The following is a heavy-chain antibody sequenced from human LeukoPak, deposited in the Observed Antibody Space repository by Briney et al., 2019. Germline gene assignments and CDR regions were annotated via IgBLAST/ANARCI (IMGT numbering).Heavy chain of an antibody. D-gene: IGHD3-3*01. J-gene: IGHJ4*02. V-gene: IGHV4-39*01. CDR2: IYYSGST. Sequence: SETPSLTCTVSGGSISSSSYYWGWIRQPPGKGLEWIGSIYYSGSTYYNPSLKSRVTISVDTSKNQFSLKLSSVTAADTAVYYCASTIFGVVIIREDVDYWGQGTLVTVSS. CDR3: ASTIFGVVIIREDVDY. CDR1: GGSISSSSYY.